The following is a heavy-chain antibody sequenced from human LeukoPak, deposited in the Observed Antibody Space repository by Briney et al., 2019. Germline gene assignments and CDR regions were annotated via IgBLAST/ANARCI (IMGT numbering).Heavy chain of an antibody. CDR3: ARDAIIVVTPHRYFDY. V-gene: IGHV4-38-2*02. J-gene: IGHJ4*02. CDR2: IYHSGST. Sequence: PSETLSLTCTVSDYSINSDYYWGWIRQPPGKGLEWIGSIYHSGSTYYNPSLKSRVTISVDTSKNQFSLKLSSVTAADTAVYYCARDAIIVVTPHRYFDYWGQGTLVTVSS. CDR1: DYSINSDYY. D-gene: IGHD3-22*01.